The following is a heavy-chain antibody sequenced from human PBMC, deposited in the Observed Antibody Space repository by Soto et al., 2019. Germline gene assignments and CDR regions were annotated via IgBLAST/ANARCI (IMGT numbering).Heavy chain of an antibody. CDR1: GYTFTSYD. D-gene: IGHD3-3*01. J-gene: IGHJ6*03. Sequence: QVQLVQSGAEVKKPGASVKVSCKASGYTFTSYDINWVRQATGQGLEWMGWMNPNSGNTGYAQKFQGRVTMTRNTSISTAYMELSSLRSEDTAVYYCARGSGYYDFWSGYRPYYYYYYMDVWGKGTTVTVSS. V-gene: IGHV1-8*01. CDR3: ARGSGYYDFWSGYRPYYYYYYMDV. CDR2: MNPNSGNT.